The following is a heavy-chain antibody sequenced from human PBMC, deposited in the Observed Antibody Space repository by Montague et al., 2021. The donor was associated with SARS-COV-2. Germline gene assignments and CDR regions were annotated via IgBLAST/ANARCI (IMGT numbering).Heavy chain of an antibody. J-gene: IGHJ4*02. D-gene: IGHD3-22*01. CDR3: ARGILSMNMAVVVLLGGIYYFDS. Sequence: SETLSLTCAVYGVSFSDHFWCWIRQPLGKGLEWIGEINHSGRTTYSPSLRFRVSMSIDTSKNQFSLHLRSLTAADAAVYYCARGILSMNMAVVVLLGGIYYFDSWGQGTLVAVSS. CDR2: INHSGRT. V-gene: IGHV4-34*01. CDR1: GVSFSDHF.